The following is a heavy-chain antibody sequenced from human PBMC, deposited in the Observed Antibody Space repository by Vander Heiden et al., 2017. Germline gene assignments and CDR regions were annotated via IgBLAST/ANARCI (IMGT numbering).Heavy chain of an antibody. CDR3: ARHGQLRFSDWPRYGIDV. CDR1: GGPFSSRSYH. CDR2: ISYGVST. J-gene: IGHJ6*02. Sequence: QLQLQESGPGLVKPSETLSLTCRVPGGPFSSRSYHGGWIGQPPGMGLEWIGSISYGVSTYYNPSLRSRVTTSVDTSSNQFSLKLSSVTAADTAVYYCARHGQLRFSDWPRYGIDVWGQGTSVTVSS. V-gene: IGHV4-39*01. D-gene: IGHD3-9*01.